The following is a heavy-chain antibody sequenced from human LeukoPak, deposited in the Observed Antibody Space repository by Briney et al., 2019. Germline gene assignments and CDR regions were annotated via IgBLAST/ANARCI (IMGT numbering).Heavy chain of an antibody. CDR1: GFTFSSYA. D-gene: IGHD3-22*01. Sequence: GGSLRLSCAASGFTFSSYAMSWVRQAPGKGLEWVSAISGCGGSTYYADSVKGRFTISRDNSKNTLYLQMNSLRAEDTAVYYCAKDPPGNGYLRLYFDYRGQGTLVTVSS. J-gene: IGHJ4*02. V-gene: IGHV3-23*01. CDR3: AKDPPGNGYLRLYFDY. CDR2: ISGCGGST.